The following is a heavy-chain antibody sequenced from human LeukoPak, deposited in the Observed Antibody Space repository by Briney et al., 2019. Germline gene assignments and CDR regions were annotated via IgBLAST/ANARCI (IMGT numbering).Heavy chain of an antibody. V-gene: IGHV3-7*01. J-gene: IGHJ4*02. D-gene: IGHD3-10*01. CDR2: IKEDGSEK. CDR1: GFTFSNYW. Sequence: GGSLRLSFAASGFTFSNYWMSWVRQAPGKGLEWVAKIKEDGSEKYYVDSVKGRFTISRDNAKNSLYLQMNSLRAEDTAVYYCTRGSSASGWGQGTLVTVSS. CDR3: TRGSSASG.